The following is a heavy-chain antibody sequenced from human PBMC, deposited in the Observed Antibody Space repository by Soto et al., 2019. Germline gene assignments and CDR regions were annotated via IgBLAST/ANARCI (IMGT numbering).Heavy chain of an antibody. V-gene: IGHV3-30*18. D-gene: IGHD4-17*01. CDR1: GFTFSSYG. Sequence: GGSLRLSCAASGFTFSSYGMHWVRQAPGKGLEWVAVISYDGSNKYYADSVKGRFTISRDNSKNTLYLQMNSLRAEDTAVYYYAKAVYGDYYYGMDVWGQGTTVTVSS. J-gene: IGHJ6*02. CDR3: AKAVYGDYYYGMDV. CDR2: ISYDGSNK.